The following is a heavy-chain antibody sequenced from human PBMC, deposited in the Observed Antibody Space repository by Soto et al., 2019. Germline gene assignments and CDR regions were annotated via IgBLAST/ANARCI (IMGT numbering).Heavy chain of an antibody. Sequence: QLQLEESGPGLVKPSETLSLICTVSGGSVSSAGYFWGWIRQPPGKGLEWLGSVYFSGDSYYNPSLKGRVAMSVETSKSQFSLNLTSATAADTAVYYCARHRPAASRYAYYHYMDVWGKGTTVTVSS. V-gene: IGHV4-39*01. CDR1: GGSVSSAGYF. D-gene: IGHD3-9*01. CDR2: VYFSGDS. J-gene: IGHJ6*03. CDR3: ARHRPAASRYAYYHYMDV.